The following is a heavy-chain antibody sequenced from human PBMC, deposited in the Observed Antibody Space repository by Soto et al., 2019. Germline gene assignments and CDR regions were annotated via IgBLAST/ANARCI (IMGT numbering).Heavy chain of an antibody. Sequence: SETLSLTCTVSGGSISSGDYYWSWIRQPPGKGLEWIGYTYYSGSTYYNPSLKSRVTISVDTSKNQFSLKLSSVTAADTAVYYCARTPLAAAGSWFDPWGQGTLVTVSS. V-gene: IGHV4-30-4*01. CDR2: TYYSGST. D-gene: IGHD6-13*01. CDR3: ARTPLAAAGSWFDP. CDR1: GGSISSGDYY. J-gene: IGHJ5*02.